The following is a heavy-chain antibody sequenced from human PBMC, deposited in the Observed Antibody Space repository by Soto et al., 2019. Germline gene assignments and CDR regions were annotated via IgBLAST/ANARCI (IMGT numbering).Heavy chain of an antibody. V-gene: IGHV4-59*01. Sequence: QVQLQESGPGLVKPSETLSLTCTVSGGSISSYYWSWIRQPPGKGLEWIGYIYYSGIPNYNPSLQIRVTISVDTSKNQFSLTLSSVTAADTAVYYCARYKSNYYYGMDVWGQGTTVTVSS. CDR1: GGSISSYY. CDR3: ARYKSNYYYGMDV. CDR2: IYYSGIP. D-gene: IGHD1-20*01. J-gene: IGHJ6*02.